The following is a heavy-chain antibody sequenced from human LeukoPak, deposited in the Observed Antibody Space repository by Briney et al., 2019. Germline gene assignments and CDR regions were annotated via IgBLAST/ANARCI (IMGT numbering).Heavy chain of an antibody. V-gene: IGHV4-39*01. CDR3: ARHFGGAAAGTLAGWFDP. J-gene: IGHJ5*02. D-gene: IGHD6-13*01. Sequence: SETLSLTCTVSDGSISSGSDYWGWIRQPPGKGLEWIGSIHYSGSTYYNPSLKSRVTISVDTSKNQFSLKLRSVTAADTAVYYCARHFGGAAAGTLAGWFDPWGQGTLVTVSS. CDR2: IHYSGST. CDR1: DGSISSGSDY.